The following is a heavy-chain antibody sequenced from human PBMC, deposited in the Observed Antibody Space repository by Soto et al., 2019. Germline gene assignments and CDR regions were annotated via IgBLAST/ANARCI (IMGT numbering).Heavy chain of an antibody. Sequence: GGSLRLSCAASGFTFSSYGMHWVRQAPGKGLEWVAVISYDGSNKYYADSVKGRFTISRDNSKNTLYLQMSSLRAEDTAVYYCAKDRGKYSSSHRHYYYGMDVWGQGTTVTVSS. D-gene: IGHD6-6*01. CDR1: GFTFSSYG. V-gene: IGHV3-30*18. J-gene: IGHJ6*02. CDR2: ISYDGSNK. CDR3: AKDRGKYSSSHRHYYYGMDV.